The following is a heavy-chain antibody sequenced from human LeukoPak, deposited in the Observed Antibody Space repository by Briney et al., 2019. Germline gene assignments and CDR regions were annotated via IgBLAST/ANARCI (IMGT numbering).Heavy chain of an antibody. CDR2: MNPNSGNT. CDR3: ARGYCNSTSCYLGAEYFQH. CDR1: GYTFTSYD. D-gene: IGHD2-2*01. J-gene: IGHJ1*01. Sequence: ASVKVSCKASGYTFTSYDINWVRQATGQGLEWMGWMNPNSGNTGYAQKFQGRVTMTRNTSISTAYMELSSLRSEDTAVYYCARGYCNSTSCYLGAEYFQHWGQGTLVTVSS. V-gene: IGHV1-8*01.